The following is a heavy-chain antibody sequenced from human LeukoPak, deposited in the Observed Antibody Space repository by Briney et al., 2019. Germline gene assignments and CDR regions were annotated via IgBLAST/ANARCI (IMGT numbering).Heavy chain of an antibody. CDR3: ARGATIALDAFDI. V-gene: IGHV3-48*04. CDR1: GFIFSSHS. J-gene: IGHJ3*02. CDR2: ISSSGSTI. D-gene: IGHD5-12*01. Sequence: GGSLRLSCAASGFIFSSHSMNWVRQAPGKGLEWISYISSSGSTIYYADSVKGRFTISRDNAKNSLYLQMNSLRAEDTAVYYCARGATIALDAFDIWGQGTMVTVSS.